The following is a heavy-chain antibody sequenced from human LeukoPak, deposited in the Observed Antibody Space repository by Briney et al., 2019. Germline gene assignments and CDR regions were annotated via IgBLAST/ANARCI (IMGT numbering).Heavy chain of an antibody. CDR3: ARDYYDSSGYLNWFDP. Sequence: GGSLRLSCAASGFTVSNNYMSWVRQAPGKGLEWVSVIYSGGSTYYADSVKGRFTISRDNSKNTLYLQMNSLRAEDTAVYYCARDYYDSSGYLNWFDPWGQGTLVTVSS. D-gene: IGHD3-22*01. J-gene: IGHJ5*02. CDR1: GFTVSNNY. V-gene: IGHV3-53*01. CDR2: IYSGGST.